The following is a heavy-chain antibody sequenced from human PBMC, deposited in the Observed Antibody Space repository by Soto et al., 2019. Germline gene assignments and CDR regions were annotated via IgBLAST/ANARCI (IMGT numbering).Heavy chain of an antibody. CDR1: GLTFSRYT. V-gene: IGHV3-23*01. D-gene: IGHD6-13*01. J-gene: IGHJ2*01. CDR2: IIASGVTT. Sequence: EVQLLESGGGLVQPGGSLRLACAASGLTFSRYTMGWVRQAPGKGLEWVSAIIASGVTTYYADSVKGRFTISRDNSKNTLYLQMTSLRAEDPAVYYCAKDLRGPEAGTWYFDLWGRGTLVTVSS. CDR3: AKDLRGPEAGTWYFDL.